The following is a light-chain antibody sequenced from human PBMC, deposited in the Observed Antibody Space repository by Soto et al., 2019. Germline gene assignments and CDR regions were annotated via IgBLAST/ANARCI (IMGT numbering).Light chain of an antibody. Sequence: EIVLTQSPATLSLSPGERATLSSRASQSVSNFLAWYQQKPGQAPRVIIYDASTRATGIPARFSGSGSGTDFTLTISSLEPEDFAVYYCQQRSYWPGTFGQGTKLEIK. CDR3: QQRSYWPGT. CDR1: QSVSNF. J-gene: IGKJ2*01. CDR2: DAS. V-gene: IGKV3-11*01.